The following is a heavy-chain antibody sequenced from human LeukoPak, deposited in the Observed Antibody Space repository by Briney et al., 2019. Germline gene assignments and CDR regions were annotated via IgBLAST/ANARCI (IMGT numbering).Heavy chain of an antibody. CDR2: ISPSGTDI. J-gene: IGHJ4*02. CDR1: GFTFTDTY. D-gene: IGHD5-18*01. V-gene: IGHV3-11*04. CDR3: ARAGYSYDWPYFDY. Sequence: GGSLRLSCAVSGFTFTDTYMTWIRQAPGKGLESLSYISPSGTDISYADSVKGRFTISRDNAKNSLYLQMNSLRAEDTAVYYCARAGYSYDWPYFDYWGQGTLVTVSS.